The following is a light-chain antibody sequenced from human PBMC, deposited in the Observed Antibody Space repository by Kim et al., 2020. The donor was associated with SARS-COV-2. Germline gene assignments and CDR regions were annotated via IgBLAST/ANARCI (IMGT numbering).Light chain of an antibody. CDR1: SSNIGAGYD. J-gene: IGLJ2*01. Sequence: QRVTILCTGSSSNIGAGYDVHWYQQLPGTAPKLLIYNNDNRPSGVPDRFSGSQSGTAASLAITGLQADDEADYFCQSYDAALSGPLFGGGTQLTVL. CDR2: NND. V-gene: IGLV1-40*01. CDR3: QSYDAALSGPL.